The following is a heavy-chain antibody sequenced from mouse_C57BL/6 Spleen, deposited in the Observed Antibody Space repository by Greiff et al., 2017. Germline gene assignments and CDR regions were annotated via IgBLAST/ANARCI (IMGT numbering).Heavy chain of an antibody. CDR3: ARGDSNSD. Sequence: QVQLQQPGADLVKPGASVKLSCKASGYTFTSYWMHWVKQRPGRGLEWIGRIDPNSGGTKYNEKFKSQATLTVDKPSSIAYMQLSRLTSEDSAVYYCARGDSNSDWGQGTLVTVSA. D-gene: IGHD2-5*01. J-gene: IGHJ3*01. CDR2: IDPNSGGT. V-gene: IGHV1-72*01. CDR1: GYTFTSYW.